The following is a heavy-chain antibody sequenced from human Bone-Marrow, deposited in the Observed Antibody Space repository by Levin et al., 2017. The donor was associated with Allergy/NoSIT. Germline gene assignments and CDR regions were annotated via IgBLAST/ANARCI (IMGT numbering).Heavy chain of an antibody. CDR1: GFTFSDYY. J-gene: IGHJ6*02. V-gene: IGHV3-11*01. Sequence: GGSLRLSCAASGFTFSDYYMTWIRQAPGKGLEWLSYITNSGNRIYYADSVEGRFTVSRDNAKNSLYLQMNSLRAEDTAVYYCARVADLETPILDFYYYFIDVWGQGTTVTVSS. D-gene: IGHD3-9*01. CDR3: ARVADLETPILDFYYYFIDV. CDR2: ITNSGNRI.